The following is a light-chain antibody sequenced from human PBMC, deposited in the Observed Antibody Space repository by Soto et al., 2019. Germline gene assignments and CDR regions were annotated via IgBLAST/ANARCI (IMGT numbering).Light chain of an antibody. CDR3: LQDYNNPPS. CDR1: QGIGND. CDR2: SAS. V-gene: IGKV1-6*01. Sequence: AIQMTPSPSYLSASVGDRVTITCRASQGIGNDLGWYQQKPGKAPKLLIYSASTLHTGVPSRFSGRGSGTDFTLTISSLQPEDCASYYCLQDYNNPPSFGGGTKVEIK. J-gene: IGKJ4*01.